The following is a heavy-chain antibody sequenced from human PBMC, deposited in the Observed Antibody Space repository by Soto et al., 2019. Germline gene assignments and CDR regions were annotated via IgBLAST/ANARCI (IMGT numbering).Heavy chain of an antibody. V-gene: IGHV3-30*18. Sequence: QPGGSLSLSCTGSGFTFGNYGMHWVRQAPGKGLEWVASTSYDGNNKYYADSLKGRFTISRDNSKKMVYLQMTSLGPEDTAVYYCAKGGGSARDFDYWGQGALVTVSS. D-gene: IGHD1-26*01. CDR3: AKGGGSARDFDY. CDR1: GFTFGNYG. J-gene: IGHJ4*02. CDR2: TSYDGNNK.